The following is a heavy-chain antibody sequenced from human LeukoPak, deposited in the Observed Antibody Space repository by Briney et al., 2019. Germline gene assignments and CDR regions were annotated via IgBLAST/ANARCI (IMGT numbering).Heavy chain of an antibody. V-gene: IGHV3-23*01. D-gene: IGHD3-9*01. J-gene: IGHJ6*02. CDR2: IGGLGEST. Sequence: PGGSLRLSCEASGFTFSRFAMTWVRQAPGKGLEWVSTIGGLGESTNYADSVKGRFTISRDNSKNTLYLQMNNLRAEDTAVYYCAKDRDIILTGHGMGVWGQGTTVTVSS. CDR3: AKDRDIILTGHGMGV. CDR1: GFTFSRFA.